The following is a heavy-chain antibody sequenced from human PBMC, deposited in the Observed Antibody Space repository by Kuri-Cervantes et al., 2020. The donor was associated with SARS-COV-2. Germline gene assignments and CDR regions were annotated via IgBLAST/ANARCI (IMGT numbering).Heavy chain of an antibody. D-gene: IGHD1-26*01. J-gene: IGHJ4*02. CDR3: ARDLSLIRFDY. V-gene: IGHV3-9*03. CDR2: ISWNSGSI. Sequence: GGSLRLSCAASGFTFDDYAMHWVRQAPGKGLEWVSGISWNSGSIGYVDSVKGRFTISRDNAKNSLYLQMNSLRAEDMAVYYCARDLSLIRFDYWGQGTLVTVSS. CDR1: GFTFDDYA.